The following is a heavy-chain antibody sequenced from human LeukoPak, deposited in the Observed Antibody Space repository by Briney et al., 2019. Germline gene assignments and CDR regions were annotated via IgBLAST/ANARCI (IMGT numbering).Heavy chain of an antibody. CDR1: GFTFSSYA. D-gene: IGHD2-2*01. V-gene: IGHV3-23*01. Sequence: GGSLRLFCAASGFTFSSYAMRWVRQAPGKGREWGSVFSGSGVCTFYAHSVKGPFTISRDNSTNTLYLQINSLRAEDTAVYYCAKDKPDIVVVPAPDYGGQGTLVTVSS. CDR3: AKDKPDIVVVPAPDY. CDR2: FSGSGVCT. J-gene: IGHJ4*02.